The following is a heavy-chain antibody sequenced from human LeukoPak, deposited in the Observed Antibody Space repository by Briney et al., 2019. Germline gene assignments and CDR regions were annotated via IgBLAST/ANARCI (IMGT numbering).Heavy chain of an antibody. Sequence: SLRLSCAASGFTFDDYAMHWVRQPPEKGLEWVSGISWNSGSIGYADSVKGRFTISRDNAKSSLYLQMHSLRAEDTALYYCAKDRSGYDYSYYGMDVWGQGTTVTVSS. CDR2: ISWNSGSI. V-gene: IGHV3-9*01. D-gene: IGHD5-12*01. CDR3: AKDRSGYDYSYYGMDV. J-gene: IGHJ6*02. CDR1: GFTFDDYA.